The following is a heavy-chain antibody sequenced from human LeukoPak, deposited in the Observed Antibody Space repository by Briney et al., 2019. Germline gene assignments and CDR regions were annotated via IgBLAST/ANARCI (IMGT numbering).Heavy chain of an antibody. CDR3: ARVXYSISSHWFDP. J-gene: IGHJ5*02. Sequence: GGSLRLSCAASGFTFSSYSMNWVRQAPGKGLEWVSSISSSSSYIYYADSVKGRFTISRDNAKNSLYLQMNSLRGGDTAVYYCARVXYSISSHWFDPWGQGTLVTVSS. CDR2: ISSSSSYI. CDR1: GFTFSSYS. V-gene: IGHV3-21*01. D-gene: IGHD6-6*01.